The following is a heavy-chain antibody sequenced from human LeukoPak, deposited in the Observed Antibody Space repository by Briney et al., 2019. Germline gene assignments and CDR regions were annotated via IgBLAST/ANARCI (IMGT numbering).Heavy chain of an antibody. Sequence: SESMSLTCTVSGGSITISSSYWGWTRQPPGKGLERIGSIYYSGSTYYNPSRRSRVTIYEDTSKNQYYLKLSTVTAADTAVYYCARRRTTNDAFDIWGQGTMVTVSS. CDR2: IYYSGST. CDR1: GGSITISSSY. V-gene: IGHV4-39*01. J-gene: IGHJ3*02. CDR3: ARRRTTNDAFDI. D-gene: IGHD4-17*01.